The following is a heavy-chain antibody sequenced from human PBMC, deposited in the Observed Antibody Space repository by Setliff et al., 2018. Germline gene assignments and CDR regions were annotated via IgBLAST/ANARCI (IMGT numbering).Heavy chain of an antibody. CDR1: GNRFTDYN. CDR2: INAGNGDT. Sequence: GASVKVSCKASGNRFTDYNLHWVRQAPGQGLEWMGWINAGNGDTKFSQKFQDTITMTADTSASTAYMELGSLTSDDTAFYYCVRSGKFGMRFWFDQWGQGTLVTVSS. D-gene: IGHD1-26*01. CDR3: VRSGKFGMRFWFDQ. V-gene: IGHV1-3*01. J-gene: IGHJ5*02.